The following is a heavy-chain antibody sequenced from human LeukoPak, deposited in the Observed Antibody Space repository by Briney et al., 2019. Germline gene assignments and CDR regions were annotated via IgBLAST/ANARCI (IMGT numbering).Heavy chain of an antibody. J-gene: IGHJ3*02. D-gene: IGHD6-13*01. CDR2: INTNSGGT. V-gene: IGHV1-2*02. Sequence: GASVKVSCKASGYTFTGYYLHWVRQAPGQGLEWMGWINTNSGGTKYAQKFQGRVTMTRDTSISTAYMELTRLRSDDTAVYYCARGETEETGTRPDAFDIWGQGTMVTVSS. CDR1: GYTFTGYY. CDR3: ARGETEETGTRPDAFDI.